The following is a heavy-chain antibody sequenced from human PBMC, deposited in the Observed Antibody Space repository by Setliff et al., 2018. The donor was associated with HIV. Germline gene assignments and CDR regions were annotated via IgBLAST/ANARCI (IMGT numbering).Heavy chain of an antibody. CDR3: ARLLEGPDYSSVFRYFDWLPDV. CDR1: GGSISSYSYF. Sequence: SETLSLTCTVSGGSISSYSYFWGWVRQPAGKGLEWIGRIYTSGNTNYNPSLKSRVTMSVDTSKKQCSLKLTSVTAADAAGYYCARLLEGPDYSSVFRYFDWLPDVWGQGTLVTVSS. V-gene: IGHV4-61*02. J-gene: IGHJ4*02. CDR2: IYTSGNT. D-gene: IGHD3-9*01.